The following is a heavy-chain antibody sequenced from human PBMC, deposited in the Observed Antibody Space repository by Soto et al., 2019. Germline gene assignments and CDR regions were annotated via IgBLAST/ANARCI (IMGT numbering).Heavy chain of an antibody. V-gene: IGHV3-21*01. Sequence: GGSLRLSFAASGLTFASSPMNWSRQAQGKGLEWVSSISSSGSYTYYADSVKGRFTISRDNAKNSLYLQMNSLRAEDTAVYYCARLLVVVPAGRYYYYYLDFWGKGTMVTVSS. D-gene: IGHD2-2*01. CDR3: ARLLVVVPAGRYYYYYLDF. J-gene: IGHJ6*03. CDR2: ISSSGSYT. CDR1: GLTFASSP.